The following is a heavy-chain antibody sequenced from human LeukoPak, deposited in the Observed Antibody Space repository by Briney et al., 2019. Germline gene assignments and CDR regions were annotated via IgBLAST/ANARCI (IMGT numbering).Heavy chain of an antibody. CDR2: IYTSGST. V-gene: IGHV4-61*02. Sequence: SQTLSLTCTVSGGSISSGSYYWSWIRQPAGKGLEWIGRIYTSGSTNYNPSLKSRVTISVDTSKNQFSLKLSSVTAADTAVYYCAREGCSSTSCYADPGYYYYMDVWGKGTTVTVSS. CDR1: GGSISSGSYY. D-gene: IGHD2-2*01. J-gene: IGHJ6*03. CDR3: AREGCSSTSCYADPGYYYYMDV.